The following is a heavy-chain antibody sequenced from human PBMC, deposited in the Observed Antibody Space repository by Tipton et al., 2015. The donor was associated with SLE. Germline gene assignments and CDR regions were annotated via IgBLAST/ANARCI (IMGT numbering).Heavy chain of an antibody. D-gene: IGHD4-17*01. CDR3: ARGGTTVTKGYFDL. CDR1: GGSFSGYY. CDR2: IYHSGST. Sequence: GLVKPSETLSLTCAVYGGSFSGYYWGWIRQPPGKGLEWIGSIYHSGSTYYNPSLKSRVTISVDTSKNQFSLKLSSVTAADTAVYYCARGGTTVTKGYFDLWGRGTLVTVSS. J-gene: IGHJ2*01. V-gene: IGHV4-38-2*01.